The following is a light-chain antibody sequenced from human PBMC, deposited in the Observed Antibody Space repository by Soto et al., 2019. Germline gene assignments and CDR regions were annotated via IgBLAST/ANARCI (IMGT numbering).Light chain of an antibody. Sequence: SYELTQPPSVSVSPGQTASITCSGDKLGDKYAYWYQQKPGQSPVLIISQDRKRPSGIPERFSGSNSGNTATLTISGTQAMDEADYYCQAWDSSTAVFGGGTQLTVL. J-gene: IGLJ2*01. V-gene: IGLV3-1*01. CDR2: QDR. CDR1: KLGDKY. CDR3: QAWDSSTAV.